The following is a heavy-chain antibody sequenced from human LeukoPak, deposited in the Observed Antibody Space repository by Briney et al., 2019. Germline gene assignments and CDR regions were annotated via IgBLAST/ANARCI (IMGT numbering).Heavy chain of an antibody. CDR2: IYSGGST. CDR1: GFTVSSNY. V-gene: IGHV3-53*01. Sequence: GSLRLSCAASGFTVSSNYMSWVRQAPGKGLEWVSVIYSGGSTYYADSVKGRFTISRDNSKNTLYLQMNSLRAEDTAVYYCARDYYDSSGYYYVDYWGQGTLVTVSS. D-gene: IGHD3-22*01. J-gene: IGHJ4*02. CDR3: ARDYYDSSGYYYVDY.